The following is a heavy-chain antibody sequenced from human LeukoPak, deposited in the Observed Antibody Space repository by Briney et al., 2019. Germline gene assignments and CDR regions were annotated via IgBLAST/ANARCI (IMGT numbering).Heavy chain of an antibody. CDR2: ISGSGGST. D-gene: IGHD1-26*01. CDR3: AKDSGSYLGIVDY. V-gene: IGHV3-23*01. J-gene: IGHJ4*02. Sequence: PGGSLRLSCAASGFTFSSYWMHWVRQAPGKGLEWVSAISGSGGSTYYADSVKGRFTISRDNSKNTLYLQMNSLRAEDTAVYYCAKDSGSYLGIVDYWGQGTLVTVSS. CDR1: GFTFSSYW.